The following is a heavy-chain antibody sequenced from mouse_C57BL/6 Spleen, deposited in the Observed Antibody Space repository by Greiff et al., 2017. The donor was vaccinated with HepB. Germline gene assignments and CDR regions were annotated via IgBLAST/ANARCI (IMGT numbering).Heavy chain of an antibody. V-gene: IGHV1-82*01. D-gene: IGHD2-2*01. Sequence: QVQLQQSGPELVKPGASVKISCKASGYAFSSSWMNWVKQRPGKGLEWIGRIYPGDGDTNYNGKFKGKATLTADKSSSTAYMQLSSLTSEDSAVYFCARWGYDGRDFDYWGQGTTLTVSS. CDR3: ARWGYDGRDFDY. J-gene: IGHJ2*01. CDR2: IYPGDGDT. CDR1: GYAFSSSW.